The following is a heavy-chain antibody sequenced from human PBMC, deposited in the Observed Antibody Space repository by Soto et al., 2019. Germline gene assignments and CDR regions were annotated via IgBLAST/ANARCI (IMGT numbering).Heavy chain of an antibody. CDR3: ARRGSSSLNWIDP. CDR2: IYPGDSDT. J-gene: IGHJ5*02. Sequence: EVQLVQSGAEVKKPGESLQISCKDSGYSFTTYWIGWVRQMPGKGLEWMGIIYPGDSDTRYSPSFQGQVTISADKSTSTAYLQWSSLKASDTAMYYCARRGSSSLNWIDPWGQGTLVTVSS. CDR1: GYSFTTYW. V-gene: IGHV5-51*01. D-gene: IGHD6-6*01.